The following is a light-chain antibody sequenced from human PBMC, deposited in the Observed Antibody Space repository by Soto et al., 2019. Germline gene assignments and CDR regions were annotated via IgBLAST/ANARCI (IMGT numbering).Light chain of an antibody. CDR2: DVS. CDR1: SSDVGGYNY. Sequence: QSVLTQPASVSGSPGQSITISCTGTSSDVGGYNYVSWYQQHPGKAPKLMIYDVSTRPSGVSNRFSDSKSGNTASLTISRLQAEDEADYYCSAYTSSTTLVFCGGTKLTVL. CDR3: SAYTSSTTLV. J-gene: IGLJ2*01. V-gene: IGLV2-14*01.